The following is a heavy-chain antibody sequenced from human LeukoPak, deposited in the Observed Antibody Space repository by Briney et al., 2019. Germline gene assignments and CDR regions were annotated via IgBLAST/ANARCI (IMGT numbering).Heavy chain of an antibody. D-gene: IGHD6-6*01. J-gene: IGHJ4*02. Sequence: SETLSLTCTVSGASISNYYWSWIRQPPGKGLEWIGYIYYRGSTNYNPSLKSRVTISVDTSKNQFSLKLASVTAADTAVYYCARGYTSSSEPFDYWGQGTLVTVSS. CDR1: GASISNYY. CDR2: IYYRGST. CDR3: ARGYTSSSEPFDY. V-gene: IGHV4-59*01.